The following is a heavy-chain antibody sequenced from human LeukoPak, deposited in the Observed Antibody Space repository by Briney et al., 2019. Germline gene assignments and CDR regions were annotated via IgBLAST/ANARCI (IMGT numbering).Heavy chain of an antibody. Sequence: PSETLSLTCAVYGGSFSGYYWSWIRQPPGKGLEWIGEINHSGSTNYNPSLKSRVTISVDTSKNQFSLKLSSVTAADTAVYYCAREGPHDSSGYWGQGTLVTVSS. D-gene: IGHD3-22*01. V-gene: IGHV4-34*01. CDR3: AREGPHDSSGY. CDR2: INHSGST. CDR1: GGSFSGYY. J-gene: IGHJ4*02.